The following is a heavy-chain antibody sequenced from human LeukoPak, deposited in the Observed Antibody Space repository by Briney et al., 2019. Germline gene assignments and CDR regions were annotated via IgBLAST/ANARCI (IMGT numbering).Heavy chain of an antibody. Sequence: ASVKVSCKASGYTFTSYDINWVRQATGQGLEWMGWISAYNGNTNYAQKLQGRVTMTTDTSTSTAYMELRSLRSDDTAVYYCARVLVSAEITPDYWGQGTLVTVSS. CDR2: ISAYNGNT. CDR3: ARVLVSAEITPDY. CDR1: GYTFTSYD. D-gene: IGHD5-24*01. J-gene: IGHJ4*02. V-gene: IGHV1-18*01.